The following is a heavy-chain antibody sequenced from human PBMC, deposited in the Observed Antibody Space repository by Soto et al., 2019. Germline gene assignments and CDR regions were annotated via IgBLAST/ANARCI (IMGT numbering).Heavy chain of an antibody. D-gene: IGHD3-3*01. CDR2: IYYSGST. J-gene: IGHJ6*02. V-gene: IGHV4-39*02. Sequence: SPTCTVSGGSISSSSYYWGWSRQPPGKGLEWIGSIYYSGSTYYNPSLKRRVTISVDTSKKTLYVQMNRLRVEDTAVYYCARDAREWLVFDAMDVWGQGTTVTVSS. CDR1: GGSISSSSYY. CDR3: ARDAREWLVFDAMDV.